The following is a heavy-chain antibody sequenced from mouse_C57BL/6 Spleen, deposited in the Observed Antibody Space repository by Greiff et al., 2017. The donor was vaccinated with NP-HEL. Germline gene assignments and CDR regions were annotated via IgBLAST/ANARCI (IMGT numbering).Heavy chain of an antibody. CDR3: ARDYGSSLYAMDY. J-gene: IGHJ4*01. D-gene: IGHD1-1*01. CDR1: GYTFTDYY. Sequence: EVQLQQSGPELVKPGASVKISCKASGYTFTDYYMNWVKQSHGKSLEWIGGINPNNGGTSYNQKFKGKATLTVDKSSSTAYMELRSLTSEDSAVYYCARDYGSSLYAMDYWGQGTSVTVSS. V-gene: IGHV1-26*01. CDR2: INPNNGGT.